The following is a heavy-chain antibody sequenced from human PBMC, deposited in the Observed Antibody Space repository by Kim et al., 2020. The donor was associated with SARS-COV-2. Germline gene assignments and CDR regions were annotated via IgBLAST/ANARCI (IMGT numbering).Heavy chain of an antibody. J-gene: IGHJ4*02. V-gene: IGHV3-30*01. Sequence: DTRKGRVNIARDKSKNTRYLQMNSLRAEHTAVYYCARDPVYRSSWYYCDYWGQGTLVTVSS. CDR3: ARDPVYRSSWYYCDY. D-gene: IGHD6-13*01.